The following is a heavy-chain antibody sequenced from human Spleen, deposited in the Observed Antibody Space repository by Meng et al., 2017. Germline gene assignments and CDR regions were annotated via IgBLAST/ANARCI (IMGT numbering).Heavy chain of an antibody. CDR3: ARGNGNYYIH. CDR2: IKEDGSEK. J-gene: IGHJ4*02. Sequence: GGSLRLSCAASGFTYNNFWMTWVRQAPGKGLEWVASIKEDGSEKYYVDSVKGRSTISRDNAKNSLYLQMNSLRPEDTAVYYCARGNGNYYIHWGQGSLVTVSS. CDR1: GFTYNNFW. D-gene: IGHD1-26*01. V-gene: IGHV3-7*01.